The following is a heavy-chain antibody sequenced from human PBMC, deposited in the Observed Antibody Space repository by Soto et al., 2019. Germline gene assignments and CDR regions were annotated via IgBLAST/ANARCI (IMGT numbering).Heavy chain of an antibody. CDR1: EVTFKKAW. CDR2: IKSEIDGETT. Sequence: EMQLVESGGGLVKPGGSLRLSCAASEVTFKKAWFSWVRQAPGKGLEWVGRIKSEIDGETTNYAAPVKGRFSISRDDSKNMLYLQMDSLKIEDTALYYCNTFFGVVNYAFDLWGQGTMVTVSS. CDR3: NTFFGVVNYAFDL. J-gene: IGHJ3*01. D-gene: IGHD3-3*01. V-gene: IGHV3-15*01.